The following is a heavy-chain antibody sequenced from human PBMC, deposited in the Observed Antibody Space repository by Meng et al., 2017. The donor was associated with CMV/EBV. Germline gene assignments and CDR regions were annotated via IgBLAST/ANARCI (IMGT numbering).Heavy chain of an antibody. CDR3: ARVSRGGDYKCLGY. V-gene: IGHV3-21*01. CDR2: ISSSSSYI. D-gene: IGHD4-17*01. Sequence: LSLTGAASGFTFSSSSMNWVRQAPGKGLEWVSSISSSSSYIYYADSVKGRFTISRDNAKNSLYLQMNSLRAEDTAVYYCARVSRGGDYKCLGYWGQGTLVTVSS. CDR1: GFTFSSSS. J-gene: IGHJ4*02.